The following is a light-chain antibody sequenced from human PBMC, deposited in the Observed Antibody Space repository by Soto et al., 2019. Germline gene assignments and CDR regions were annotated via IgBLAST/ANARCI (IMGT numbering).Light chain of an antibody. CDR2: SDD. Sequence: SYELTQPPSVSVAPGKTARITCGGNNIGSKSVHWYQQKPGQAPVFIYSDDDRPSGIPERFSGSNSGNTATLTISTVEAGDEADYFCQVWDSSSDHVVFGGGTKLTVL. J-gene: IGLJ3*02. V-gene: IGLV3-21*04. CDR1: NIGSKS. CDR3: QVWDSSSDHVV.